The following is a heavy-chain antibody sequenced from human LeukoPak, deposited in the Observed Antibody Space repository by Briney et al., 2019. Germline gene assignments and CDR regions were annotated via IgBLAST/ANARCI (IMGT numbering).Heavy chain of an antibody. V-gene: IGHV3-74*01. CDR2: IKSDGSIT. Sequence: PGGSLRLSCAASGFTFSSYAMSWVRQAPGKGLEWVSRIKSDGSITTYADSVKGRFTISRDNAKNTLYLQMNSLRAEDTAVYYCARDPFYGDADLDSWGQGTLVTVSS. CDR1: GFTFSSYA. D-gene: IGHD4-17*01. J-gene: IGHJ4*02. CDR3: ARDPFYGDADLDS.